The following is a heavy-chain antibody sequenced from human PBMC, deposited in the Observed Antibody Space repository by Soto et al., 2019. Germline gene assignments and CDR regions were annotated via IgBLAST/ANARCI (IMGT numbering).Heavy chain of an antibody. V-gene: IGHV3-7*01. J-gene: IGHJ4*02. CDR3: AKTSIWFGELPEHFDY. CDR1: GFTFSSYW. CDR2: IKQDGSEK. Sequence: GGSLRLSCAASGFTFSSYWMSWVRQAPGKGLEWVANIKQDGSEKYYVDSVKGRFTISRDNAKNSLYLQMNSLRAEDTAVYYCAKTSIWFGELPEHFDYWGQGTLVTVSS. D-gene: IGHD3-10*01.